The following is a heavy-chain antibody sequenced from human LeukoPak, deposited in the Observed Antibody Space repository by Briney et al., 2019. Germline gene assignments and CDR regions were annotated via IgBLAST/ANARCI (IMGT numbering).Heavy chain of an antibody. D-gene: IGHD6-19*01. Sequence: SQTLSLTCAISGDSVSTNSAAWNWIRQSPSRGLEWLGRTYYRSKWYNDYAVSVKSRITIKPDTSKNQFSLQLNSVTSEDTAVYYCARDPDSSGWFGLDYWGQGTLVTVSS. J-gene: IGHJ4*02. CDR3: ARDPDSSGWFGLDY. CDR1: GDSVSTNSAA. CDR2: TYYRSKWYN. V-gene: IGHV6-1*01.